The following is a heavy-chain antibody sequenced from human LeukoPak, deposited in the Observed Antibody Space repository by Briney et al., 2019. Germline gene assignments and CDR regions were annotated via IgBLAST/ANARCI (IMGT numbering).Heavy chain of an antibody. J-gene: IGHJ4*02. CDR1: GYTLTELS. CDR2: FDPEDGET. CDR3: ATRKDTYYYDRGLYFDY. V-gene: IGHV1-24*01. D-gene: IGHD3-22*01. Sequence: ASVKVSCKVSGYTLTELSMHWVRQAPGKGLEWMGGFDPEDGETIYAQKFQGRVTMTEDTSTDTAYMELSSLRSEDTAVYYCATRKDTYYYDRGLYFDYWGQGTLVTDSS.